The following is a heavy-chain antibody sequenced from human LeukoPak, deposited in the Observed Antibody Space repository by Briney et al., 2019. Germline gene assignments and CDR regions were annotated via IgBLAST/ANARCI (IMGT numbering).Heavy chain of an antibody. CDR2: IYNSGST. J-gene: IGHJ4*02. CDR1: GGSISGYY. Sequence: SETLSLTCTVSGGSISGYYWNWIRQSPGKGLEWIGNIYNSGSTNYNPSLKNRVSISVDTSNNQFSLRLSSVTAADTAVYYCARVGGTMHYWGQGTLVTVSS. D-gene: IGHD4-23*01. CDR3: ARVGGTMHY. V-gene: IGHV4-59*01.